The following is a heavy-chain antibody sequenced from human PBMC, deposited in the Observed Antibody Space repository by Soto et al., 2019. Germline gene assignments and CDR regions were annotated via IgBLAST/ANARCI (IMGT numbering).Heavy chain of an antibody. D-gene: IGHD6-19*01. Sequence: QVQLQESGPGLVKPSGTLSLTCAVSSGSITSSNWWSWVRQPPGKGLEWIGEIYHSGSTNYNPSLKSRVTISVDKSKNVFSLKLSSVPAADTAMYYCAGGAVAGTSPAYWGQGTLVTVSS. J-gene: IGHJ4*02. CDR2: IYHSGST. V-gene: IGHV4-4*02. CDR3: AGGAVAGTSPAY. CDR1: SGSITSSNW.